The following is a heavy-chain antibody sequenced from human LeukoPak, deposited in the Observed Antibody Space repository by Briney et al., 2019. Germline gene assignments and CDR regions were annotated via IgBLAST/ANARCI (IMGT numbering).Heavy chain of an antibody. CDR3: ARGGVGAGTGAFDL. CDR1: GYSFIGYY. D-gene: IGHD6-19*01. J-gene: IGHJ3*01. V-gene: IGHV1-2*02. CDR2: IKSNSGGT. Sequence: ASVKVSCKASGYSFIGYYMHWVRQAPGQGLEWMGWIKSNSGGTHYAQKFQGRVTMTRDTSITTAYMELSRLRSDDTAVYYCARGGVGAGTGAFDLWGQGTMVTVSS.